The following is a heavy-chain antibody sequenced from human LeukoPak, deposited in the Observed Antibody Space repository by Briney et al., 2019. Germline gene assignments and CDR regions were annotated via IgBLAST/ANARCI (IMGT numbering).Heavy chain of an antibody. CDR3: ARTAGYSSSWDLSDY. J-gene: IGHJ4*02. Sequence: PGGSLRLSCAASGFPVSSNYMSWVRQAPGKGLEWVSAIYSGGSTYYADSVKGRFTISRDNSKNTLYLQMNSLRAEETAVYYCARTAGYSSSWDLSDYWGQGTLVTVSS. CDR2: IYSGGST. CDR1: GFPVSSNY. D-gene: IGHD6-13*01. V-gene: IGHV3-53*01.